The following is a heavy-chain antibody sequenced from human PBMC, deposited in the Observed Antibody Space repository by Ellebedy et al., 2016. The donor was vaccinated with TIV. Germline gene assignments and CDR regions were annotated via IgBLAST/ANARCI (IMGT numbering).Heavy chain of an antibody. CDR1: GGSISSTSYY. D-gene: IGHD2-15*01. CDR2: IYYSGSA. V-gene: IGHV4-39*01. J-gene: IGHJ5*02. CDR3: ARLRYCIGGGCTVSWFNP. Sequence: SETLSLXXTVSGGSISSTSYYWGWIRQPPGKGLEWIGSIYYSGSAYYNPSLKSRVTISVDTSKNQFSLKLTSVTAADTAVYYCARLRYCIGGGCTVSWFNPWGQGTQVTVSS.